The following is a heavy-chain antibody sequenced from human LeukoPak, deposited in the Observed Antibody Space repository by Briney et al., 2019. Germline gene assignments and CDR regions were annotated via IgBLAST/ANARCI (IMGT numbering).Heavy chain of an antibody. CDR1: RLTYHLHA. CDR2: IWSDGTDQ. CDR3: AKDAQRGFDYSSPLEY. V-gene: IGHV3-33*03. Sequence: SGSSLTLPCAPSRLTYHLHAFHWVRQAPDKGLVSVAVIWSDGTDQHHADSVKGRLTISRDDYQKAVHLEMNSLRIEDTDMNYCAKDAQRGFDYSSPLEYWGPGNLVTVSS. D-gene: IGHD4-11*01. J-gene: IGHJ4*02.